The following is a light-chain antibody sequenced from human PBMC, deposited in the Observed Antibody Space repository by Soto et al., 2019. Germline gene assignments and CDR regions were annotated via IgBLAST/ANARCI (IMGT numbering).Light chain of an antibody. V-gene: IGKV3-15*01. CDR3: HQYDKWPPIT. Sequence: EVVMTQSPATLSVSPGERATLSCRASQTVSRNLAWYQQRPGQAPRLLIYDISNRATGVPARFSGSGSGTEFTLTISSLQPEDFAVYYCHQYDKWPPITFGQGTKVDIK. J-gene: IGKJ1*01. CDR1: QTVSRN. CDR2: DIS.